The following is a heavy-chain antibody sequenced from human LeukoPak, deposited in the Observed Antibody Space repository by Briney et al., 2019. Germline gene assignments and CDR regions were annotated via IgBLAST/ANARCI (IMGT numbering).Heavy chain of an antibody. CDR2: IYHSGTT. Sequence: SETLSLTCAVSGVAISRGGYAWNWIRQPPGKGLEWIAYIYHSGTTYYNPSLKSRATISVDTSKNQFSLMLSSVTAADTAVYYCTRDSSGYDWFYDYWGQGTLVTVSS. V-gene: IGHV4-30-2*05. J-gene: IGHJ4*02. CDR3: TRDSSGYDWFYDY. CDR1: GVAISRGGYA. D-gene: IGHD5-12*01.